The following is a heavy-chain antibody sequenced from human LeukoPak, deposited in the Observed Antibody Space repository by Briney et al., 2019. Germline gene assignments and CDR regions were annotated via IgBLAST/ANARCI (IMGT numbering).Heavy chain of an antibody. J-gene: IGHJ4*02. CDR3: ARDMGFGDLMGY. Sequence: GGSLRLSCAASGFSVSSIYMSWVRQAPGKGLKRVSVIYSGGSTYYADSVRGRFTISRDNSKNTLYLQMNSLRVEDTAVYYCARDMGFGDLMGYWGQGTLVTVSS. V-gene: IGHV3-53*01. D-gene: IGHD3-10*01. CDR1: GFSVSSIY. CDR2: IYSGGST.